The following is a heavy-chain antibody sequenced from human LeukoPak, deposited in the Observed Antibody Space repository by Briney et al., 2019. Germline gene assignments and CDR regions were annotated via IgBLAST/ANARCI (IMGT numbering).Heavy chain of an antibody. CDR2: IDPTESYI. CDR1: GYSFTTYW. CDR3: ARVETSGSRDFDL. J-gene: IGHJ4*02. V-gene: IGHV5-10-1*01. Sequence: GESLRISCQGSGYSFTTYWITWVRQMPGKGLEWMGTIDPTESYINYSPSFQGHVVISVDKSISTAYLKWNSLKAQDTAMYYCARVETSGSRDFDLWGQGTLVTVSS. D-gene: IGHD3-10*01.